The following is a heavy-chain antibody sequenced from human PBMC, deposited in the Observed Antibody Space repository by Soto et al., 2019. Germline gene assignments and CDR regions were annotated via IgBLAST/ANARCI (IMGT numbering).Heavy chain of an antibody. CDR3: ARESLGAPYFFDF. CDR2: ISSSSSTI. J-gene: IGHJ4*02. V-gene: IGHV3-48*01. CDR1: GFTFSRYS. Sequence: EGQLVESGGGLVQPGGSLRLSCVASGFTFSRYSMNWVRQAPGEGLEWISHISSSSSTIYYADSVKGRFTISRDNAKNSLYLQMITLSAEDTALYYCARESLGAPYFFDFWGQGTLVTVST. D-gene: IGHD3-16*01.